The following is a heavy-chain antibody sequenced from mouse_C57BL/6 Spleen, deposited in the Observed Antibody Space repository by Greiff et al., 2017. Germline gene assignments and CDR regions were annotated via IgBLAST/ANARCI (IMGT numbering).Heavy chain of an antibody. J-gene: IGHJ2*01. D-gene: IGHD3-2*02. CDR1: GYTFTSYG. CDR3: ARDRDSSGYDFDY. Sequence: VQLQQSGAELARPGASVKLSCKASGYTFTSYGISWVKQRTGQGLEWIGEIYPRSGNTYYNEKFKGKDTLTADKSSSTAYMELRSLTSEDSAVYFCARDRDSSGYDFDYWGQGTTLTVSS. CDR2: IYPRSGNT. V-gene: IGHV1-81*01.